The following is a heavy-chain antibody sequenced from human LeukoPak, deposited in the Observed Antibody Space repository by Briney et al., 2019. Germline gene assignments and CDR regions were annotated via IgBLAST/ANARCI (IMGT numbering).Heavy chain of an antibody. CDR3: ARAQGSYYHYYMDV. J-gene: IGHJ6*03. V-gene: IGHV1-46*01. D-gene: IGHD1-26*01. CDR2: INPSGSST. Sequence: ASVKLSCKASGYSFTSYHMHWVRQAPGQGLEWMGLINPSGSSTTYAQKFQGRVTMTRDMFTSTDYMELTSLTSEDTAVYYCARAQGSYYHYYMDVWGKGTTVTVSS. CDR1: GYSFTSYH.